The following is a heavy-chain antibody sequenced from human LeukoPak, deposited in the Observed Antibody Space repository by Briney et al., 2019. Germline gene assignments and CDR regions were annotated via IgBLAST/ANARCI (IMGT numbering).Heavy chain of an antibody. CDR3: AIPDRLYQLPNDAFDI. V-gene: IGHV4-34*01. CDR1: GGSFSGYY. Sequence: PSETLSLTCAVYGGSFSGYYWSWIRQPPGKGLEWIGEINHSGSTNYNPSLKSRVTISVDTSKSQFSLKLSSVTAADTAVYYCAIPDRLYQLPNDAFDIWGQGTMVTVSS. J-gene: IGHJ3*02. D-gene: IGHD2-2*01. CDR2: INHSGST.